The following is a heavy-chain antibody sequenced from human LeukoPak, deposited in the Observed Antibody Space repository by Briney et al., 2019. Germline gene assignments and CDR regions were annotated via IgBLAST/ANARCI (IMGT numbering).Heavy chain of an antibody. CDR3: AKDSYGMDV. V-gene: IGHV3-30*18. J-gene: IGHJ6*02. CDR1: GFTFSNYD. CDR2: ISYDESKK. Sequence: GSLRLSCAASGFTFSNYDMHWVRQAPGKGLEWVAVISYDESKKYYADSVKGRFSISRDNSKNTLDLQMNSLRGEDTAVYYCAKDSYGMDVWGQGTTVTVSS.